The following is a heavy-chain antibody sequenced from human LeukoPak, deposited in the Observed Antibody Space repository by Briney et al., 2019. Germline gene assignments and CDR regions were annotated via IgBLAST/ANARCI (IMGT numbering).Heavy chain of an antibody. CDR1: GYTFTSYY. Sequence: ASVKVSCKASGYTFTSYYMHWVRQAPGQGLEWMGIINPSGGSTSYAQKFQGRVTMTRDTSTSTVYMELSSLRSEDTAVYYCARDRNYYDSSGYYYSFDYWGQGTLVTVSS. CDR3: ARDRNYYDSSGYYYSFDY. D-gene: IGHD3-22*01. CDR2: INPSGGST. J-gene: IGHJ4*02. V-gene: IGHV1-46*01.